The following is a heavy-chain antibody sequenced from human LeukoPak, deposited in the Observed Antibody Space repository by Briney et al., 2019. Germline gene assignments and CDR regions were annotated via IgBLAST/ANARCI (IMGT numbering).Heavy chain of an antibody. D-gene: IGHD2-15*01. J-gene: IGHJ3*01. CDR1: GYTFTDYY. V-gene: IGHV1-2*02. Sequence: ASVKVSCKASGYTFTDYYMHWVRQAPGQGLEWMGWINPNSGGTNYAQKFQGRVTMTRDTSINTAYMELSRLRSDDTAVYYCASPLPYCSGSDCYSYAFDVWGQGTMVTVSS. CDR3: ASPLPYCSGSDCYSYAFDV. CDR2: INPNSGGT.